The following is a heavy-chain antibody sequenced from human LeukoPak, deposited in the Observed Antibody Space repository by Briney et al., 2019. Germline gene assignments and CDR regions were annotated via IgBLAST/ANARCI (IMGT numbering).Heavy chain of an antibody. CDR2: MNPNNENT. D-gene: IGHD1-1*01. V-gene: IGHV1-8*01. Sequence: ASVKVSCKASGYTFTTYHINWVRQATGQGLEWMGWMNPNNENTGYAQKFQGRVTMSRNTSISTAYMELSSLRSDDTAVYYCAGSTTGTMTFDYWGQGTLVTVSS. CDR1: GYTFTTYH. J-gene: IGHJ4*02. CDR3: AGSTTGTMTFDY.